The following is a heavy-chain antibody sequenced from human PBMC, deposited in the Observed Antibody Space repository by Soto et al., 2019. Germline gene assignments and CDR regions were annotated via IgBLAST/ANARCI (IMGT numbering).Heavy chain of an antibody. Sequence: PVGSLRLSCAASGFTFSSYSMSWVRQAPGKGLEWVANINKNGGEKYYVDSVKGRFTISRDNAKNSLYLQMNSLRAEDTAVYYCARPWDTAMVSCWNYWGQGTLVTVSS. V-gene: IGHV3-7*03. CDR3: ARPWDTAMVSCWNY. CDR1: GFTFSSYS. D-gene: IGHD5-18*01. J-gene: IGHJ4*02. CDR2: INKNGGEK.